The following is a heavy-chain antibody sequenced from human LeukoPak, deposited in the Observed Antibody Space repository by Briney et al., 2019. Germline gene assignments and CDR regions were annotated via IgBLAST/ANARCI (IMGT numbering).Heavy chain of an antibody. CDR3: ATYRQVLLPFES. V-gene: IGHV3-23*01. CDR1: GFTFRRYG. Sequence: GGSLRLSCAASGFTFRRYGMSWVRQAPGKGLEWVSAISGSGGSTYYGDSVKGRFTISRDNSKNTLYLQMNSLRAEDTAVYYCATYRQVLLPFESWGQGTLVTVSS. D-gene: IGHD2-8*02. J-gene: IGHJ4*02. CDR2: ISGSGGST.